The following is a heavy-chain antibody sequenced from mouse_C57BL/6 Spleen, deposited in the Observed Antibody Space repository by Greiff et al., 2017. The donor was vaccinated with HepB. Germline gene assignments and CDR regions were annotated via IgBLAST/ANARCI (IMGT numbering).Heavy chain of an antibody. V-gene: IGHV5-9-1*02. CDR2: ISSGGDYI. CDR3: TREKYDDDDVYFDV. J-gene: IGHJ1*03. Sequence: EVQLQQSGAGLVKPGGSLKLSCAASGYTFSSYAMSWVRQTPEKRLEWVAYISSGGDYIYYADTVKGRCTISRDNARNTLYLQMSSLKSEDTAMYYCTREKYDDDDVYFDVWGTGTTVTVSS. D-gene: IGHD2-4*01. CDR1: GYTFSSYA.